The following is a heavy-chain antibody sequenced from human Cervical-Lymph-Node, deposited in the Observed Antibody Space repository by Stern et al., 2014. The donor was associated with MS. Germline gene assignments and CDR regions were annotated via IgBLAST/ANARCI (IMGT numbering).Heavy chain of an antibody. CDR1: GFTFEYYA. CDR2: IWYDGSQK. J-gene: IGHJ6*02. V-gene: IGHV3-33*01. CDR3: ARKIPDYYYYAMDV. Sequence: VHLVESGGGVVQPGGSQRLSCTASGFTFEYYAMEWVRQVPGKWLEWVAMIWYDGSQKYYGDSVRGRFSVSRDNSRNTLYLQMKSLSLEDTAVYYCARKIPDYYYYAMDVWGQGTTVTVSS. D-gene: IGHD2-2*02.